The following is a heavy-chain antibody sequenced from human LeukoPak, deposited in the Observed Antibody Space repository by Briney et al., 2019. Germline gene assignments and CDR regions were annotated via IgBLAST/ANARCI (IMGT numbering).Heavy chain of an antibody. CDR1: GFTFSSYA. V-gene: IGHV3-23*01. J-gene: IGHJ4*02. Sequence: GGSLRLSCAASGFTFSSYAMSWVRQAPGKGLEWVSVISGSGGSTYYADSVKGRFTIYSDNSKNTLYLQMNSLRAEDTAVYYCAKDPNNRKTVGAIDYWGQGTLVTVSS. D-gene: IGHD1-26*01. CDR3: AKDPNNRKTVGAIDY. CDR2: ISGSGGST.